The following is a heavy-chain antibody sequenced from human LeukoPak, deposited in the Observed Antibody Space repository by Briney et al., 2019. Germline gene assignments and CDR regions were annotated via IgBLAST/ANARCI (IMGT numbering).Heavy chain of an antibody. D-gene: IGHD2-21*02. Sequence: PGRSLRLSCAASGFTFDDYAMHWVRQAPGKGLEWVSGINWNSGSIAYADSVKGRFTISRDNAKNSLYLQMNSLRAEDTAVYYCASVYCGGDCPSGFGYWGQGTLVTVSS. CDR3: ASVYCGGDCPSGFGY. CDR2: INWNSGSI. J-gene: IGHJ4*02. V-gene: IGHV3-9*01. CDR1: GFTFDDYA.